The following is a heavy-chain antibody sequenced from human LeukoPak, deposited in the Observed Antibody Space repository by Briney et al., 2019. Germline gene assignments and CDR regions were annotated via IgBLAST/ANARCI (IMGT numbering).Heavy chain of an antibody. V-gene: IGHV3-48*01. CDR2: VSSSSSTI. J-gene: IGHJ6*02. D-gene: IGHD2-15*01. CDR3: ALGYCNGGSCYYYYYGMDV. CDR1: GFTFSSYS. Sequence: GGSLRLSCAASGFTFSSYSMNWVRQAPGKGLEWVSYVSSSSSTIYYADSVKGRFTISRDNAKNSLYLQMNSLRAEDTAVYYCALGYCNGGSCYYYYYGMDVWGQGTTVTVSS.